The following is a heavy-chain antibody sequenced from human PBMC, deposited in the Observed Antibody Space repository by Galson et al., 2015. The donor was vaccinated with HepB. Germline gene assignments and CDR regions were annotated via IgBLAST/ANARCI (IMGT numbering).Heavy chain of an antibody. CDR2: ISDSGAKT. Sequence: LRLSCAASGFSLSSYDMNWVRQTPGKGLEWVSRISDSGAKTYYADSVKGRFTISRDNSKNTLYVQMNSLRVDDTAIYYCTRRGSSNYDDYWGQGTLVTVSS. J-gene: IGHJ4*02. CDR1: GFSLSSYD. V-gene: IGHV3-23*01. D-gene: IGHD2-15*01. CDR3: TRRGSSNYDDY.